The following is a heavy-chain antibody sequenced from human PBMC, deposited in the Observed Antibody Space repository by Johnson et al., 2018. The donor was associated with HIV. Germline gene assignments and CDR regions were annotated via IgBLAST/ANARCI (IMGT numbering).Heavy chain of an antibody. CDR1: GFTVSSNY. J-gene: IGHJ3*02. CDR3: ARDRGGPVRDDAFDI. Sequence: VQLVESGGGLVQPGGSLRLSCAASGFTVSSNYMSWVRQAPGKGLEWVSVIYSGGSTYYADSVTGRFTISRDNAKNSLYLQMNSLRAEDTAVYYCARDRGGPVRDDAFDIWGQGTMVTVSS. CDR2: IYSGGST. V-gene: IGHV3-66*01. D-gene: IGHD3-10*01.